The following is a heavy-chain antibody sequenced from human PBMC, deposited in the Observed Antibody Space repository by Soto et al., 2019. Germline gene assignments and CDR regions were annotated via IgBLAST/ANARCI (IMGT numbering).Heavy chain of an antibody. CDR2: INHSGST. V-gene: IGHV4-34*01. CDR3: ARFPTRGWYFWFDP. Sequence: QVQLQQWGAGLLKPSETLSLTCAVYGGSFSGYYWSWIRQPPGKGLEWIGEINHSGSTNYNPSLKSGVTISVDTSKNQFSLKVSSVTAADTAVYYCARFPTRGWYFWFDPWGQGTLVTVSS. D-gene: IGHD6-19*01. J-gene: IGHJ5*02. CDR1: GGSFSGYY.